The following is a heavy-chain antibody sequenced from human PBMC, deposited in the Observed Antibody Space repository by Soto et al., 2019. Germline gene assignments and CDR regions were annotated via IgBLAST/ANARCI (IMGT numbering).Heavy chain of an antibody. CDR3: ARDFRGLTGYYSYFEY. J-gene: IGHJ4*02. CDR1: GGSISSGYY. CDR2: IYYSGST. D-gene: IGHD3-9*01. Sequence: NPSETLSLTCTVSGGSISSGYYWSWIRQRPGKGLEWIGYIYYSGSTYYNPSLKSRVIISVDTSENQFSLKLSSVTAADTAVYYCARDFRGLTGYYSYFEYWGQGTLVTVSS. V-gene: IGHV4-31*03.